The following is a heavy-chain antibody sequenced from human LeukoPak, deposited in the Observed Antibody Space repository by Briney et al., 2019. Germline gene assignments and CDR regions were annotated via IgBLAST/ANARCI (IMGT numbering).Heavy chain of an antibody. J-gene: IGHJ5*02. V-gene: IGHV4-4*07. D-gene: IGHD2-2*01. Sequence: PSETLSLTCTVSGGSISSHSWSWIRQPAGKGLEWIGRIFTSGSTYYNPSLKSRVIMSVDTSKNQFSLKLSSVTAADTAVYYCARKEVVPAAILGFDPWGQGTLVTVSS. CDR3: ARKEVVPAAILGFDP. CDR2: IFTSGST. CDR1: GGSISSHS.